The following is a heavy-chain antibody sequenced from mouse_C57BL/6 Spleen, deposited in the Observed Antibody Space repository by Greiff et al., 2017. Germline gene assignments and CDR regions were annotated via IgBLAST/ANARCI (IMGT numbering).Heavy chain of an antibody. CDR3: ARRGYYGKDY. D-gene: IGHD1-1*01. CDR1: GFTFSSYG. CDR2: ISSGGSYT. V-gene: IGHV5-6*01. Sequence: EVQVVESGGDLVKPGGSLKLSCAASGFTFSSYGMSWVRQTPDKRLEWVATISSGGSYTYYPDSVKGRFTISRDNAKNTLYLQMSSLKSEDTAMYYCARRGYYGKDYWGQGTTLTVSS. J-gene: IGHJ2*01.